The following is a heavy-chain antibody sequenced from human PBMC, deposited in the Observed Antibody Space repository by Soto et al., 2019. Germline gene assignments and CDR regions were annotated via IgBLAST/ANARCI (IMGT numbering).Heavy chain of an antibody. CDR2: ISAYDGNT. Sequence: QAQLLQSGAELKKPGASVKVSCKASGYSFTTYGISWVRQAPGQGREWMGWISAYDGNTNYAQELQGRVTMTTDTSSSTAYMELRSLRYDDTAVYYCARESLVGMSYGMYVWGQGTTVTVSS. CDR3: ARESLVGMSYGMYV. J-gene: IGHJ6*02. CDR1: GYSFTTYG. V-gene: IGHV1-18*01. D-gene: IGHD2-21*01.